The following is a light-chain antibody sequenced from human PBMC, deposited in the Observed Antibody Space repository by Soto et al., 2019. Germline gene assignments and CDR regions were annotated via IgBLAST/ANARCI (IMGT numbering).Light chain of an antibody. CDR1: QSVSSY. CDR2: DAS. J-gene: IGKJ4*01. V-gene: IGKV3-11*01. CDR3: QQYGNSPLT. Sequence: EIVLTQSPATLSLSPGEIATLSCRASQSVSSYLAWYQQKPGQAPRLLIYDASNRATGIPARFSGTGSGTDFTLTISRLEPEDFALYYCQQYGNSPLTFGGGTTVDIK.